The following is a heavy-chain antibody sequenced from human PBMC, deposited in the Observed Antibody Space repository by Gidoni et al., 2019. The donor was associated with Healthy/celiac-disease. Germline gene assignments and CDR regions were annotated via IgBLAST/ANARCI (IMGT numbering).Heavy chain of an antibody. CDR2: ISSSSSYI. D-gene: IGHD3-9*01. CDR1: GFTFSSYS. Sequence: EVQLVESGGGLVKPGGSLRLSCAASGFTFSSYSMNWVRQAPGKGLEWVSSISSSSSYIYYADSVKGRFTISRDNAKNSLYLQMNSLRAEDTAVYYCARDRGAPSYYDILTGYTPPFDYWGQGTLVTVSS. V-gene: IGHV3-21*01. J-gene: IGHJ4*02. CDR3: ARDRGAPSYYDILTGYTPPFDY.